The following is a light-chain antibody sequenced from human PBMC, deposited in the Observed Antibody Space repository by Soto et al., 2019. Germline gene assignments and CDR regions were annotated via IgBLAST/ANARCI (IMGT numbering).Light chain of an antibody. CDR1: QRISKW. Sequence: DIQMTQSPFTVSASIGDTVTITCRASQRISKWLAWHQQKPGKAPNLLIYDASNLESGVPSRFRGSGSGTEFTLTISGLQADDFATYYCQQYQSYSPWMFGQGTKVEMK. CDR3: QQYQSYSPWM. V-gene: IGKV1-5*01. CDR2: DAS. J-gene: IGKJ1*01.